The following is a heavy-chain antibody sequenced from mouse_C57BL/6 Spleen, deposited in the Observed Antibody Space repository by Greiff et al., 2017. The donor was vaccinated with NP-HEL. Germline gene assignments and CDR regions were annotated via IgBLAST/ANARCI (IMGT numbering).Heavy chain of an antibody. CDR3: ARHGNGNYGYFDV. J-gene: IGHJ1*03. CDR1: GYAFTNYL. Sequence: QVQLQQSGAELVRPGTSVKVSCKASGYAFTNYLIEWVKQRPGQGLEWIGVINPGSGGTNYNEKFKGKATLTADKSSSTAYMQLSSLTSEDSAVYFCARHGNGNYGYFDVWGTGTTVTVSS. D-gene: IGHD2-1*01. CDR2: INPGSGGT. V-gene: IGHV1-54*01.